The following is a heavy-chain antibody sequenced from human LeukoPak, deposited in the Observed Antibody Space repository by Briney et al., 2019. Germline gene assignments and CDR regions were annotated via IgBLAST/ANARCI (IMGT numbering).Heavy chain of an antibody. CDR1: GFTFDDYA. Sequence: PGGSLRLSCAASGFTFDDYAMHWVRQAPGKGLEWVSLISGDGGSTYYADSVKGRFTISRDNSKNSLYLQMNSLRTEDTALYYCAKDIFVGPWIQLWLRYYGMDVWGQGTTVTVSS. CDR3: AKDIFVGPWIQLWLRYYGMDV. J-gene: IGHJ6*02. D-gene: IGHD5-18*01. CDR2: ISGDGGST. V-gene: IGHV3-43*02.